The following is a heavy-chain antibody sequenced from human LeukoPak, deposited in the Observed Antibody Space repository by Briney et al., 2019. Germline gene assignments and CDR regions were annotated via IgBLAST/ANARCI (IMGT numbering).Heavy chain of an antibody. J-gene: IGHJ6*04. D-gene: IGHD6-13*01. CDR1: GYTFTGYY. Sequence: VASVKVSCKASGYTFTGYYMHWVRQAPGQGLEWMGWIDPNSGVTNYAQKFLGWVTMTRDTSVSTAYTELRRPRSDDTAVYYCARDRCGRSSNCDYYYHGRDVWGKGTTVTVSS. CDR3: ARDRCGRSSNCDYYYHGRDV. V-gene: IGHV1-2*04. CDR2: IDPNSGVT.